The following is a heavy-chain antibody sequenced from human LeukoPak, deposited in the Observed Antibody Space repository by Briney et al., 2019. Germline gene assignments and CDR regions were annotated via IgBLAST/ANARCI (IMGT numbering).Heavy chain of an antibody. CDR1: GGSISSSSYY. J-gene: IGHJ5*02. CDR2: IYYSGST. CDR3: GRYGSGRGNWFDP. D-gene: IGHD3-10*01. Sequence: PSETLSLTCTVSGGSISSSSYYWGWIRQPPGKGLEWIGYIYYSGSTYYNPSLKSRVTISVDTSKNQFSLKLSSVTAADTAVYYCGRYGSGRGNWFDPWGQGTLVTVSS. V-gene: IGHV4-31*03.